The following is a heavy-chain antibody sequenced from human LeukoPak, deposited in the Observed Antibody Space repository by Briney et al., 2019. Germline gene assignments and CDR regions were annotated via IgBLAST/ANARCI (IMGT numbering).Heavy chain of an antibody. Sequence: GGSLRLSCAASGFTFSSYGMHWVRQAPGKGLEWVAVISYDGSNKYYADSVKGRFTISRDNSKNTLYLQMNSLRAEDTAVYYCAREGSTYYDFWSAPLGYWGQGTLVTVSS. J-gene: IGHJ4*02. CDR2: ISYDGSNK. CDR1: GFTFSSYG. D-gene: IGHD3-3*01. CDR3: AREGSTYYDFWSAPLGY. V-gene: IGHV3-30*03.